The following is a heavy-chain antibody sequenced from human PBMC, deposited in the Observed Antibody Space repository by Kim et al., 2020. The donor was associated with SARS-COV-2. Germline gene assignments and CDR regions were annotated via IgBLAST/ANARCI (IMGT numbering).Heavy chain of an antibody. CDR1: GGSISGNIYY. CDR2: IHHSGST. J-gene: IGHJ4*01. Sequence: SETLSLTCSVSGGSISGNIYYWGWVRQTPGKGLEWIGGIHHSGSTYYNPSLKSRVTISVDTSKNHFSLNLNSVTAADTAVYFCAPSPIFSATKGPFDNWG. D-gene: IGHD2-21*01. CDR3: APSPIFSATKGPFDN. V-gene: IGHV4-39*02.